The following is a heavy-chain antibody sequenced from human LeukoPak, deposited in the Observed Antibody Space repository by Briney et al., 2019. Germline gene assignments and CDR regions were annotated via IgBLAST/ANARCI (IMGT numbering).Heavy chain of an antibody. J-gene: IGHJ4*02. CDR3: ARSVRGYSYGGFDY. CDR1: GGSISSYY. CDR2: IYYSGST. Sequence: PSETLSLTCTVSGGSISSYYWSWIRQPPGKGLEWIGNIYYSGSTNYNPSLKSRVTISVDTSKNQFSLKLSSVTAADTAVYYCARSVRGYSYGGFDYWGQGTLVTVSS. V-gene: IGHV4-59*08. D-gene: IGHD5-18*01.